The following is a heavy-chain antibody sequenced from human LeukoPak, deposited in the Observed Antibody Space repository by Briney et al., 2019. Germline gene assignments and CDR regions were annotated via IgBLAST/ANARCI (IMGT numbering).Heavy chain of an antibody. CDR2: ISSSSSMI. CDR3: ARDYGDLPARVPYFDY. CDR1: GFTFSAYA. V-gene: IGHV3-48*02. D-gene: IGHD4-17*01. Sequence: PGGSLRLSCAASGFTFSAYAMGWVRQAPGKGLEWVSYISSSSSMIYYADSVKGRFTISRDNAKNSLYLQMKSLRDEDTAIYYCARDYGDLPARVPYFDYWGQGTLVTVSS. J-gene: IGHJ4*02.